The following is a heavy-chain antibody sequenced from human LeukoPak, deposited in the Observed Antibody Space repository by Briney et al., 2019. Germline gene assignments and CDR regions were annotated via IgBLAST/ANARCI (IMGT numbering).Heavy chain of an antibody. V-gene: IGHV3-30*18. Sequence: GGSLRLSCAASGFTFSSYSMNWVRQAPGKGLEWVAVIIYDGSNKFYADSVKGRFTISRDNAKNTLYLQMSFLRVDDTAVYFCAKDWGPHFASGSSYFDSWGQGTLVTVSS. J-gene: IGHJ4*02. CDR2: IIYDGSNK. D-gene: IGHD3-10*01. CDR1: GFTFSSYS. CDR3: AKDWGPHFASGSSYFDS.